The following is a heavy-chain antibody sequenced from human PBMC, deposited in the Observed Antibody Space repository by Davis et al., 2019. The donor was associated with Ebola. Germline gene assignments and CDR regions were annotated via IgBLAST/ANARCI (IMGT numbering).Heavy chain of an antibody. CDR2: INPNSGGT. CDR1: GYTFTGYY. V-gene: IGHV1-2*04. D-gene: IGHD2-21*01. CDR3: ARARTAAPRGVIGAFDI. Sequence: ASVKVSCKASGYTFTGYYMHWVRQAPGQGLEWMGWINPNSGGTNYAQKFQGWVTMTRDTSISTAYMELSRLRSDDTAVYYCARARTAAPRGVIGAFDIWGQGTMVTVSS. J-gene: IGHJ3*02.